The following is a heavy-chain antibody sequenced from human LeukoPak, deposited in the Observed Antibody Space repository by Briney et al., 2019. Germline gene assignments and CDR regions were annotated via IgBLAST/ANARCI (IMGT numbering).Heavy chain of an antibody. CDR3: ARLFKDQPRTHYYYGMDI. CDR1: GFSFTDYS. CDR2: ISSTSDTI. J-gene: IGHJ6*02. V-gene: IGHV3-11*01. Sequence: GGSLRLSCAASGFSFTDYSMTWIRQAPGKGLEWLSYISSTSDTIYYADSVKGRFTISRDNAKNSLFLQMDSLRVEDTAVYYCARLFKDQPRTHYYYGMDIWGQGTTVTVSS.